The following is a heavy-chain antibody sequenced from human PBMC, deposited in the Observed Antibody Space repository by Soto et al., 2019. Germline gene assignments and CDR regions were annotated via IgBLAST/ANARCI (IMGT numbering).Heavy chain of an antibody. CDR2: ISGSGGST. V-gene: IGHV3-23*01. Sequence: GSLRLSCAASGFTFSSYAMGWVRQAPGKGLEWVSAISGSGGSTYYADSVKGRFTISRDNSKNTLYLQMNSLRAEDTAVYYCAKATYSSSWYRGCWFDPWGQGTPVTVSS. J-gene: IGHJ5*02. CDR1: GFTFSSYA. D-gene: IGHD6-13*01. CDR3: AKATYSSSWYRGCWFDP.